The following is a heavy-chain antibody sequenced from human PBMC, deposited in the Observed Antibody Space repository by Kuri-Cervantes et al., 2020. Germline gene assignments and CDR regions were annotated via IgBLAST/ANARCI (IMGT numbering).Heavy chain of an antibody. Sequence: SETLSLTCAISGDSVSSNSAAWNWIRQSPSRGLEWLGRTYYRSKWYNDYAVSVKSRITINPDTSTNQFSLQLNSVTPEATAVYYCARELRYFDWLPNYYYYGMDVWGQGTTVTVSS. D-gene: IGHD3-9*01. CDR1: GDSVSSNSAA. CDR3: ARELRYFDWLPNYYYYGMDV. V-gene: IGHV6-1*01. CDR2: TYYRSKWYN. J-gene: IGHJ6*02.